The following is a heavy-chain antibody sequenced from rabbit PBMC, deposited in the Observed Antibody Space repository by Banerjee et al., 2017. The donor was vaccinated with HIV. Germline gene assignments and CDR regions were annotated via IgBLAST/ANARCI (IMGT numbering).Heavy chain of an antibody. CDR1: GFSFSSGYW. V-gene: IGHV1S40*01. CDR3: ARDPASSRGL. J-gene: IGHJ4*01. Sequence: QSLEESGGDLVKPGASLTLTCTASGFSFSSGYWICWVHQAPGKGLEWIGCTSTTDGSTYYATWAKGRFTISKTSSTTVTLQMTSLTAADTATYFCARDPASSRGLWGPGTLVTVS. D-gene: IGHD1-1*01. CDR2: TSTTDGST.